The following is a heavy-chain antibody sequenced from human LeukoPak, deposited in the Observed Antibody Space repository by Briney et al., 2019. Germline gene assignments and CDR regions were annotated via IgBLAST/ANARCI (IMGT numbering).Heavy chain of an antibody. V-gene: IGHV4-38-2*02. CDR1: GGSISSYY. J-gene: IGHJ5*02. CDR2: IYHSGST. D-gene: IGHD2-15*01. CDR3: ARVQGYCSGGSCFRPHNWFDP. Sequence: SETLSLTCTVSGGSISSYYWGWIRQPPGKGLEWIGSIYHSGSTYYNPSLKSRVTISVDTSKNQFSLKLSSVTAADTAVYYCARVQGYCSGGSCFRPHNWFDPWGQGTLVTVSS.